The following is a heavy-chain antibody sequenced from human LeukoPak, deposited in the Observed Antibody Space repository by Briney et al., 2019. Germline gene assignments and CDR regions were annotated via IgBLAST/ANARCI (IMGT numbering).Heavy chain of an antibody. CDR1: GSTFSNYL. Sequence: GGSLRLSCAASGSTFSNYLMPWVRQTPGKGLEWVALTWHDGASKFYADSVKGRFTISRDNSKNTLYLQMNGLRSEDTAVYYCAREGGISSSSTYDIWGQGTMVTVSS. V-gene: IGHV3-33*08. D-gene: IGHD3-16*01. CDR2: TWHDGASK. CDR3: AREGGISSSSTYDI. J-gene: IGHJ3*02.